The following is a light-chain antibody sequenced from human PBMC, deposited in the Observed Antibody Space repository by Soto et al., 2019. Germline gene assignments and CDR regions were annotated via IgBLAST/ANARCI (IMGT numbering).Light chain of an antibody. V-gene: IGLV4-69*01. CDR2: VNDDGSH. J-gene: IGLJ2*01. CDR3: QTWGAGIVL. Sequence: QAVVTQSPSASASLGASVKLTCTLTSGHSRYAIAWHQQQPEKGPRYLMKVNDDGSHDKGDGIPDRFSGSSSGAERYLTISSLQSEDEADYYCQTWGAGIVLFGGGTQLTVL. CDR1: SGHSRYA.